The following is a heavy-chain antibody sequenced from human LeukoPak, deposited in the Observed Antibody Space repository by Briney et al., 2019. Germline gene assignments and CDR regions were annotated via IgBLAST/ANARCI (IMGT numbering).Heavy chain of an antibody. CDR2: ISYDGSNK. D-gene: IGHD5-24*01. J-gene: IGHJ4*02. CDR1: GFTFSSYG. CDR3: AKSKRDGYNTFDY. V-gene: IGHV3-30*18. Sequence: PGGSLRLSCAASGFTFSSYGMHWVRQAPGKGLEWVAVISYDGSNKYYADSVKGRFTISRDNSKNTLYLQMNSLRAEDTAVYYCAKSKRDGYNTFDYWGQGNLVTVSS.